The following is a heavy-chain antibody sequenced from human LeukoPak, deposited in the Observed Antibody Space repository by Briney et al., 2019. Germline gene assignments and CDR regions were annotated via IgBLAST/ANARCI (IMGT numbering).Heavy chain of an antibody. D-gene: IGHD6-19*01. V-gene: IGHV1-8*01. CDR3: TRGSSGRRDN. CDR2: MNPNSGNT. J-gene: IGHJ4*02. Sequence: GSVKVSCKSSGYIFTSCHINWVRQATAQGREWMGWMNPNSGNTGYGQSFQGRITMTRDISIGTAYMELSNLTSEDTAIYYCTRGSSGRRDNWGQGTLVTVSA. CDR1: GYIFTSCH.